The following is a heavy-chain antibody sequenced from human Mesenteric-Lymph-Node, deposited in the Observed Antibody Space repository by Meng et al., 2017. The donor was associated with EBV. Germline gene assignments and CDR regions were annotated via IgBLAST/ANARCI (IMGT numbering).Heavy chain of an antibody. CDR3: AQTEGVIDVGYVY. V-gene: IGHV2-5*02. CDR1: GFSLSSRGVG. D-gene: IGHD3-16*02. J-gene: IGHJ4*02. CDR2: IYSDDDK. Sequence: QITLQQFGHTLVKPTQTLALTFTFSGFSLSSRGVGVGWIRQPPGKALEWVAVIYSDDDKRYSPYLKSRLTITKDTSKNQVVLIMANMDPVDTATYYCAQTEGVIDVGYVYWGQGILVTVSS.